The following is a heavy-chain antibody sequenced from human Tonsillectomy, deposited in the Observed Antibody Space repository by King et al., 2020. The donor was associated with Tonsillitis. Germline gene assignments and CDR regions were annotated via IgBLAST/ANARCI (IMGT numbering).Heavy chain of an antibody. CDR3: ARHHLLYGMDG. V-gene: IGHV3-11*01. J-gene: IGHJ6*02. CDR2: IGSITTVT. CDR1: GFTFTDYY. Sequence: VQLVESGGGLVKPGASLRLSCAASGFTFTDYYMSWIRQAPGKGLEWVAHIGSITTVTYYADSLKGRFTLSRDNAKNSVSLQMNSLRVEDTALYFCARHHLLYGMDGWGQGTTVTVSS.